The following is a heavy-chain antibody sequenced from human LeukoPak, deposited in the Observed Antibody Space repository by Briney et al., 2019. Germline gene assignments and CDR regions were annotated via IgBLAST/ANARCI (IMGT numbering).Heavy chain of an antibody. CDR1: GFTFSKYW. V-gene: IGHV3-7*02. J-gene: IGHJ4*02. CDR2: IKEDGSEK. CDR3: ARAGYGDPHFDF. D-gene: IGHD4-17*01. Sequence: PGGSLRLSCAASGFTFSKYWVNWVRQAPGKGLEWVANIKEDGSEKDYADSVEGRFTISRDNSKNTLYLQMNSLRAEDTAAYYCARAGYGDPHFDFWGQGTLVTVSS.